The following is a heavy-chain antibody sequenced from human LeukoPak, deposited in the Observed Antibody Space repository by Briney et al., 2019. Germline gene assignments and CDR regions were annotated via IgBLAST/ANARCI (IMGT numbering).Heavy chain of an antibody. CDR1: GYTFTSYY. CDR3: ARVPKNHYGSGRYYNGRHGIHYDY. J-gene: IGHJ4*02. Sequence: ASVKVSCKASGYTFTSYYMHWVRQAPGQGLEWIGIINPSGGSTSYAQKFQVRVTMTRYTSTSTFYRELGSLRSEHTALYYCARVPKNHYGSGRYYNGRHGIHYDYWGQGTLVTVSS. D-gene: IGHD3-10*01. V-gene: IGHV1-46*01. CDR2: INPSGGST.